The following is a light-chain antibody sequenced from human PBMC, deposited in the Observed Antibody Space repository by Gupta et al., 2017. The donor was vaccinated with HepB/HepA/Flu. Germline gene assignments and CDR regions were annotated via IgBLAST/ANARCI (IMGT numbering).Light chain of an antibody. Sequence: QSVLTQPPSVSGTPGTRVTISCSGGYSDIEINYVYWYHHLPGTAPKLLIYRNNERPSGVPDRFSGSKSVTSASLVISGLRSDDEGDDYCATWDDSLNGRVFGGGTKLTVL. J-gene: IGLJ3*02. CDR1: YSDIEINY. CDR2: RNN. V-gene: IGLV1-47*01. CDR3: ATWDDSLNGRV.